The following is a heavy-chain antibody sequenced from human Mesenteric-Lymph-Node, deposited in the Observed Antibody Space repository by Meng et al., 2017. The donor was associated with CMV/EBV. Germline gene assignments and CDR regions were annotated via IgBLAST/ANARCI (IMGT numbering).Heavy chain of an antibody. D-gene: IGHD6-6*01. CDR2: IDWDDDK. CDR1: GFSLSTSGMR. J-gene: IGHJ6*02. CDR3: ARSIAARNYYYYGMDV. Sequence: SGPTLVKPTQTLTLTCTFSGFSLSTSGMRVSWIRQPPGKALEWLARIDWDDDKFYSTSLKTRLTISKDTSKNQVVLTMTNMDPVDTATYYCARSIAARNYYYYGMDVWGQGTTVTVSS. V-gene: IGHV2-70D*14.